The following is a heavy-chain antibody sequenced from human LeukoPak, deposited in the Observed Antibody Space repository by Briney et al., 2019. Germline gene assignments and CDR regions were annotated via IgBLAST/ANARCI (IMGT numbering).Heavy chain of an antibody. D-gene: IGHD3-22*01. CDR1: GFTFSSYS. CDR2: INHSGST. J-gene: IGHJ4*02. CDR3: ARRLRGYYDSSGYYRHIDY. Sequence: GSLRLSCAASGFTFSSYSMNWIRQPPGKGLEWIGEINHSGSTNYNPSLKSRVTISVDTSKNQFSLKLSSVTAADTAVYYCARRLRGYYDSSGYYRHIDYWGQGTLVTVSS. V-gene: IGHV4-34*01.